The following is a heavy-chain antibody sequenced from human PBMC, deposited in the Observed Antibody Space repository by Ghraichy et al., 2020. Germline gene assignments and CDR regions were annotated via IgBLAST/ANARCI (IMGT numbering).Heavy chain of an antibody. D-gene: IGHD5-12*01. Sequence: SETLSLTCAVYGGSFSGYYWSWIRQPPGKGLEWIGEINHSGSTNYNPSLKSRVTISVDTSKNQFSLKLSSVTAADTAVYYCARCRLLGVPFDYWGQGTLVTVSS. CDR3: ARCRLLGVPFDY. J-gene: IGHJ4*02. CDR2: INHSGST. V-gene: IGHV4-34*01. CDR1: GGSFSGYY.